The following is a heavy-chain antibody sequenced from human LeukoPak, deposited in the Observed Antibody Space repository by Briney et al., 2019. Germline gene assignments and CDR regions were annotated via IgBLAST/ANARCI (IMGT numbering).Heavy chain of an antibody. CDR1: GFTFNNPR. CDR3: TTRLNRDGFHWAYDY. CDR2: IKSETDGGTA. V-gene: IGHV3-15*01. J-gene: IGHJ4*02. D-gene: IGHD5-24*01. Sequence: PGGSLRVSCAASGFTFNNPRMSWVRQAPGKGLEWVARIKSETDGGTADYAAPVKGRFTISRDDSKHTLYLQMNSLQTEDTGVYYYTTRLNRDGFHWAYDYWGQGTLVTVSS.